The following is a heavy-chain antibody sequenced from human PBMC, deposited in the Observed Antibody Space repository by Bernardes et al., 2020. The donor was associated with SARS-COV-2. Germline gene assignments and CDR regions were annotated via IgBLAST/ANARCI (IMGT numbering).Heavy chain of an antibody. V-gene: IGHV1-18*01. CDR1: GYTLSSYG. Sequence: ASVPVSCKASGYTLSSYGIGWVRQAPGQGLEWMGWISAYNGNTNYAQKLQGRVTMTTDTSTSTAYMELRSLRSDDTAVYYCARGYNQEYFQHWGQGTLVTVSS. D-gene: IGHD1-1*01. CDR3: ARGYNQEYFQH. J-gene: IGHJ1*01. CDR2: ISAYNGNT.